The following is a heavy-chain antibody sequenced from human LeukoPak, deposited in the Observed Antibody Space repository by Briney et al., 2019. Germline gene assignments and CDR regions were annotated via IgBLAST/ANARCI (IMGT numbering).Heavy chain of an antibody. J-gene: IGHJ4*02. CDR1: GFTFTSSA. V-gene: IGHV1-58*01. CDR2: IVLGSGNT. Sequence: TSVKVSCKASGFTFTSSAVQWVRQARGQRLEWIGWIVLGSGNTNYAQQFQERVTITRDLSTSSTYLELSSLRSEDTDVYYCAALAGVQGLAYDPRDYFDSWGQGTLVTVSS. CDR3: AALAGVQGLAYDPRDYFDS. D-gene: IGHD7-27*01.